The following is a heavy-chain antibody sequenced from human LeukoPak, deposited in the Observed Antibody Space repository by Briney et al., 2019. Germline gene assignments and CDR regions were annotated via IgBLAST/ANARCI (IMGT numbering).Heavy chain of an antibody. V-gene: IGHV4-59*01. CDR3: ARVTTHIVVVTASDAFDI. D-gene: IGHD2-21*02. J-gene: IGHJ3*02. CDR2: IYYSGST. CDR1: GGSISSYY. Sequence: SETLSLTCTVSGGSISSYYWSWIRQPPGKGREWIGYIYYSGSTNYNPSLKSRVTISVDTSKNQFSLKLSSVTAADTAVYYCARVTTHIVVVTASDAFDIWGQGTMVTVSS.